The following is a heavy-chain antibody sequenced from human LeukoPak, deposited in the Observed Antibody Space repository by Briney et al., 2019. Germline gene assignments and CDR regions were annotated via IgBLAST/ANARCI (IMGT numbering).Heavy chain of an antibody. V-gene: IGHV4-4*07. Sequence: PSETLSLTCTVSGGSISSYYWSWIRQPAGKGLEWIGRIYTSGSTNYNPSLKSRVTMSVDTSKNQFSLKLSSVTAADTAVYYCARDFGYGRLRDYGMDVWGQGTTVTVS. D-gene: IGHD5-12*01. J-gene: IGHJ6*02. CDR3: ARDFGYGRLRDYGMDV. CDR1: GGSISSYY. CDR2: IYTSGST.